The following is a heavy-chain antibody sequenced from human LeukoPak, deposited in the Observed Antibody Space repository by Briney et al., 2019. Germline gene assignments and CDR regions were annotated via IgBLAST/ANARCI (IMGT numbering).Heavy chain of an antibody. D-gene: IGHD4-11*01. V-gene: IGHV3-72*01. CDR1: GFTFSSYW. CDR3: VREGTTDY. CDR2: TRNKANSYTT. Sequence: GGSLRLSCAASGFTFSSYWMSWVRQAPGKGLEWVGRTRNKANSYTTEYAASVKGRFTISRDDSKNSLYLQMNSLKTEDTAVYYCVREGTTDYWGQGTLVTVSS. J-gene: IGHJ4*02.